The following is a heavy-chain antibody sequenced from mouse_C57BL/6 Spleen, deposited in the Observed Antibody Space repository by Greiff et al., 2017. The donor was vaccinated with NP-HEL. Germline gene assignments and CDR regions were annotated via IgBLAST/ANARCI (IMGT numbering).Heavy chain of an antibody. J-gene: IGHJ1*03. V-gene: IGHV5-16*01. Sequence: EVQLVESEGGLVQPGSSMKLSCTASGFTFSDYYMAWVRQVPEKGLEWVANINYDGSSTYYLDSLKSRFIISRDNAKNILYLQMSSLKSEDTATYYCARALYGSSPYWYFDVWGTGTTVTVSS. CDR1: GFTFSDYY. CDR2: INYDGSST. CDR3: ARALYGSSPYWYFDV. D-gene: IGHD1-1*01.